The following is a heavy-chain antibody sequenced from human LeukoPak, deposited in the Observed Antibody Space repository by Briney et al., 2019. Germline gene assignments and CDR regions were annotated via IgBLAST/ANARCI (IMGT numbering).Heavy chain of an antibody. CDR1: GFTFSSYS. J-gene: IGHJ4*02. Sequence: QTGGSLRLSCAASGFTFSSYSMNWVRQAPGKGLEWVSYISTSTTTYYADSVKGRFTISRDNAKNSLYLQMISLRDEDTAVYSCAGTRGGWFLDSWGQGTLVTVSS. D-gene: IGHD6-19*01. CDR2: ISTSTTT. V-gene: IGHV3-48*02. CDR3: AGTRGGWFLDS.